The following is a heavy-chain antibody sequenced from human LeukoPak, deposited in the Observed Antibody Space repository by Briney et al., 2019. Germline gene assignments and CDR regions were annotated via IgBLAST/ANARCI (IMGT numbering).Heavy chain of an antibody. CDR1: GITFSSAE. CDR3: ARDTGIFTRYYYAMDV. Sequence: PGGSLRLSCVASGITFSSAEMNWVRQAPGKGLEWISYISSSGTTIHYADSVKGRFTVSRDNGEHSLYLQMSSLRAEDTAVYYCARDTGIFTRYYYAMDVWGQGTTVTVSS. CDR2: ISSSGTTI. D-gene: IGHD2-15*01. J-gene: IGHJ6*02. V-gene: IGHV3-48*03.